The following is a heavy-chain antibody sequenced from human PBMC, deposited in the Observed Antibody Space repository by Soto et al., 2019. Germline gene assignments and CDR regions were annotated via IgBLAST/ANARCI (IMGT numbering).Heavy chain of an antibody. CDR1: GLSVSSIY. J-gene: IGHJ4*02. Sequence: EVQLVETGGGLIQPGGSLRLSCAASGLSVSSIYMTWVRQAPGRGLEWVSVFYSGGSAFYADSVKGRFTSSRDSSTHTLYLQMNSLRAEDTAVYYCARNLGQRDEEWGQGTLVTVSS. CDR2: FYSGGSA. V-gene: IGHV3-53*02. CDR3: ARNLGQRDEE. D-gene: IGHD1-1*01.